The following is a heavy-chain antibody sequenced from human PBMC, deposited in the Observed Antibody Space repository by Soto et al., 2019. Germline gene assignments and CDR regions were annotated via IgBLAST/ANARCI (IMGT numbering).Heavy chain of an antibody. CDR1: GFTFSSYW. V-gene: IGHV3-7*01. CDR2: IKQDGSEK. Sequence: PGGSLRLSCAASGFTFSSYWMSWVRQAPGKGLEWVANIKQDGSEKYYVDSVKGRFTISRDNAKNSLYLQMNSLRAEDTAVYYCAREHYDFWSGYYTGYFDYWGQGTLLTVSS. D-gene: IGHD3-3*01. J-gene: IGHJ4*02. CDR3: AREHYDFWSGYYTGYFDY.